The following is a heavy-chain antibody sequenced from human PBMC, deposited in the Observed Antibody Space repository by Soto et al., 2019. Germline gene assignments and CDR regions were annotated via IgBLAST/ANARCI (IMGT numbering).Heavy chain of an antibody. J-gene: IGHJ4*02. CDR2: ITGSGGTT. D-gene: IGHD1-26*01. Sequence: GGSLRLSCAASGITFSTYAMSWVRQAPGKGLEWVSAITGSGGTTYYADSVKGRFTISRDNSKNTLYLQMNGLRGEDTGLYYCAKDQHPYSGSFFGDFDYWGQGTLVTVSS. V-gene: IGHV3-23*01. CDR1: GITFSTYA. CDR3: AKDQHPYSGSFFGDFDY.